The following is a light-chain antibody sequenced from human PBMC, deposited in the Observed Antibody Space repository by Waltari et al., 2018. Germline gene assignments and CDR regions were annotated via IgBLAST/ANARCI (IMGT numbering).Light chain of an antibody. CDR3: QHYVRLPVT. CDR2: AAS. J-gene: IGKJ1*01. V-gene: IGKV3-20*01. Sequence: ELVLTQSPGTLSLSPGETATLSCRASQSVGRTLAWYQQKPGKAPRLLIYAASTRATGIPDRFSGSGSGTDFRLTISRVEPEDFAVYYCQHYVRLPVTFGQGTTVELK. CDR1: QSVGRT.